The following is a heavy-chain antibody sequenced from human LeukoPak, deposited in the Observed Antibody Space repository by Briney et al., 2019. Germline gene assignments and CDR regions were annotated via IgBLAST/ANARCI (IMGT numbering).Heavy chain of an antibody. CDR1: GFTFSSYS. CDR3: ARSLDDCGGDCYPTPYYYYGMDV. D-gene: IGHD2-21*02. J-gene: IGHJ6*02. Sequence: PGGSLRLSCAASGFTFSSYSMNWVRQAPGKGLEWVSSISSSSSYIYYADSVKGRFTISRDNAKNSLYLQMNSLRAEDTAVYYCARSLDDCGGDCYPTPYYYYGMDVWGQGTTVTVSS. V-gene: IGHV3-21*01. CDR2: ISSSSSYI.